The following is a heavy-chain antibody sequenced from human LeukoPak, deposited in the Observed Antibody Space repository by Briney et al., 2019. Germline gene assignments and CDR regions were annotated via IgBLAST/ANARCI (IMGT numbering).Heavy chain of an antibody. Sequence: PGGSLRLSCAASGFTFSSYSMNWVRQARGKGLEWVSSISSSSSYIYYADSVKGRFTISRDNAKNSLYLQMNSLRAEDTAVYYCARDPYCSSTSCAKHFDYWGQGTLVTVSS. CDR1: GFTFSSYS. CDR2: ISSSSSYI. V-gene: IGHV3-21*01. D-gene: IGHD2-2*01. J-gene: IGHJ4*02. CDR3: ARDPYCSSTSCAKHFDY.